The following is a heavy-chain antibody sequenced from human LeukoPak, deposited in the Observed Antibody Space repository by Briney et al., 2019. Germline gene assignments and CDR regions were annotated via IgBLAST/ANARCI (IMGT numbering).Heavy chain of an antibody. D-gene: IGHD2-15*01. J-gene: IGHJ5*02. Sequence: QPGRSLRLSCAASGFTFSSYAMHWVRQAPGKGLEWVAVISYDGSNKYYADSVKGRFTISRDNSKNTLYLQMNSLRAEDTAVYYCASDGYCSGGSCYSFDPWGQGTLVTVSS. CDR2: ISYDGSNK. CDR3: ASDGYCSGGSCYSFDP. V-gene: IGHV3-30-3*01. CDR1: GFTFSSYA.